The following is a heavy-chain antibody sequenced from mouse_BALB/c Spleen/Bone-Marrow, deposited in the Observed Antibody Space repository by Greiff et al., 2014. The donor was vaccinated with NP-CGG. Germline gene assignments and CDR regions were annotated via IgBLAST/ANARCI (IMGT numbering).Heavy chain of an antibody. V-gene: IGHV5-4*02. CDR3: ANYYGSTWFAY. J-gene: IGHJ3*01. D-gene: IGHD1-1*01. CDR2: ISDGGSYT. CDR1: GFTFSDYY. Sequence: EVHLVESGGGLVKPGGSLKLSCAASGFTFSDYYMYWVRQTPEKRLEWVATISDGGSYTYYPDSVKGRFTTSRDNAKNNLYLQMSSLKSEDTAMYYCANYYGSTWFAYWGQGTLVTVSA.